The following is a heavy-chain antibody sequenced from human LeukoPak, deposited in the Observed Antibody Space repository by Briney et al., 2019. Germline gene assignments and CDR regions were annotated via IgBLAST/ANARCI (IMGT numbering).Heavy chain of an antibody. V-gene: IGHV1-8*01. CDR2: MNPNSGNT. Sequence: ASVKVSCKASGYTFTSYDINWVRQATGQGLEWMGWMNPNSGNTGYAQKFQGRVTMTRNTSTSTAYMELSSLRSEDTAVYYCARGFYYDSSGYYPNSYYYYGMDVWGQGATVTVSS. CDR3: ARGFYYDSSGYYPNSYYYYGMDV. D-gene: IGHD3-22*01. J-gene: IGHJ6*02. CDR1: GYTFTSYD.